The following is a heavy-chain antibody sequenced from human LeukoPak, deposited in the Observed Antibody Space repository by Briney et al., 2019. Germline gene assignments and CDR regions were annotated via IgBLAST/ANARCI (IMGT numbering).Heavy chain of an antibody. Sequence: SETLSLTCTVSGGSISSSSYYWSWIRQPPGKGLEWIGYIYYSGSTNYNPSLKSRVTISVDTSKNQFSLKLSSVTAADTAVYYCARVKGATFDYWGQGTLVTVSS. D-gene: IGHD1-26*01. J-gene: IGHJ4*02. V-gene: IGHV4-61*01. CDR1: GGSISSSSYY. CDR3: ARVKGATFDY. CDR2: IYYSGST.